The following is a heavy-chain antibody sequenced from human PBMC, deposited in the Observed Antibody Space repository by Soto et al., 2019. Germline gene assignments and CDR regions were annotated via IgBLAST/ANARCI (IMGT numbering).Heavy chain of an antibody. CDR1: GGSISRGGYY. Sequence: QVQLQESGPGLVKPSQTLSLTCTVSGGSISRGGYYWSWIRQHPGKGLEWIGYIYYSGSTYYNPSLKSRVTLSVDTAKNLFSLKLSSVTAADTAVYYCARGQGYCSSTSCYEGYYFDYWGQGTLVTVSS. J-gene: IGHJ4*02. CDR3: ARGQGYCSSTSCYEGYYFDY. CDR2: IYYSGST. D-gene: IGHD2-2*01. V-gene: IGHV4-31*03.